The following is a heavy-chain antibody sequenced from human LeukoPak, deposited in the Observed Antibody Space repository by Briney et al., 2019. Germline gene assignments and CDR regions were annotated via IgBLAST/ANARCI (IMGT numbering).Heavy chain of an antibody. D-gene: IGHD1-26*01. CDR1: GFTFSSYS. Sequence: KTGGSLRLSCAASGFTFSSYSMNWDRQATGKGLEWVSSISSSSSYIYYADSVKGRFTISRDNAKNSLYLQMNSLRAEDTAVYYCARAGLLRTFDYWGQGTLVTVSS. J-gene: IGHJ4*02. CDR3: ARAGLLRTFDY. V-gene: IGHV3-21*01. CDR2: ISSSSSYI.